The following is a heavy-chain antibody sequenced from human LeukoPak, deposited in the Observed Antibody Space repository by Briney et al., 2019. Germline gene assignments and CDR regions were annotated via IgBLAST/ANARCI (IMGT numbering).Heavy chain of an antibody. D-gene: IGHD3-22*01. Sequence: PGGSLRLSCAASGFSFSNYDMTWVRQAPGKGLEWVSSISDSGRYIFRADALAGRFTIYRDNSENTLYLQMNSLRAEDTATYFCAGKLPGGAYYFDPWGQGILVAVSS. CDR3: AGKLPGGAYYFDP. CDR2: ISDSGRYI. V-gene: IGHV3-23*01. J-gene: IGHJ5*02. CDR1: GFSFSNYD.